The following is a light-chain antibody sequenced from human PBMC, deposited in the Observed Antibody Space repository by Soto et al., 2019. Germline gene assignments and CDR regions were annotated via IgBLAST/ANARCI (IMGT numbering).Light chain of an antibody. J-gene: IGLJ1*01. CDR1: SSNIGAGYD. Sequence: QSVLTQPPSVSGAPGQRVTISCPGSSSNIGAGYDVHWYQQLPGTAPKLLIYGNSNRPSGVPDRFSGSKSGTSASLAITGLQAEDEADYYCQSYDSSLSGYVFGTGTKVT. CDR2: GNS. CDR3: QSYDSSLSGYV. V-gene: IGLV1-40*01.